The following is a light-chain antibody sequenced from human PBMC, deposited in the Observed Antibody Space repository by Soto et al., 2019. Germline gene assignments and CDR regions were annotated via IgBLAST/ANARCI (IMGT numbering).Light chain of an antibody. Sequence: QSALTQPASVSGSPGQSITISCTGSSSDVGGYNYVSWYQHHPGKAPKLMIYAVSNRPSGVSDRFSGSKSADTASLTISGLQAEDEADYYCSSYTSSSTLYVFGTGTKLTVL. CDR3: SSYTSSSTLYV. V-gene: IGLV2-14*01. CDR1: SSDVGGYNY. CDR2: AVS. J-gene: IGLJ1*01.